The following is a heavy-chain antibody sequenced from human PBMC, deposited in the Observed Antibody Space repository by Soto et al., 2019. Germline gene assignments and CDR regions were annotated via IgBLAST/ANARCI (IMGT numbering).Heavy chain of an antibody. Sequence: QVQLQESGPRLVEASQTLSLTCTVSNASITSSGYYWSWVRQPPGKRLEWIGYIYHSGSTFYSRSLQSRLTMSVDTSKNQCSLKLRSVTAADTAVYHCARMSGTYYVPDYWRQGTLVTVSS. CDR3: ARMSGTYYVPDY. CDR1: NASITSSGYY. CDR2: IYHSGST. V-gene: IGHV4-31*03. J-gene: IGHJ4*02. D-gene: IGHD1-26*01.